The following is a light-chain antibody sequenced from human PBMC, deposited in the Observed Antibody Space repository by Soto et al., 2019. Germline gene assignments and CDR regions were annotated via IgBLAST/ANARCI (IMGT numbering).Light chain of an antibody. CDR3: QSYDTSLSGVV. V-gene: IGLV1-40*01. Sequence: QSVLTQAPSVSGAPGQRVTISCTGSSSNIGAGYDVHWYQQLPGTAPKLLIYGNNNRPSGVPDRFSGSKSGTSASLAITGRQAEDEADYYCQSYDTSLSGVVFGGGTKLTVL. CDR2: GNN. CDR1: SSNIGAGYD. J-gene: IGLJ2*01.